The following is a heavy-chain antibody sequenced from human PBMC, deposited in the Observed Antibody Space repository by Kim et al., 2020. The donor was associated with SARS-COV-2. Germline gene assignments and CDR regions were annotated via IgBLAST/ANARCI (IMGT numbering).Heavy chain of an antibody. D-gene: IGHD2-15*01. CDR1: GGSFSGYY. V-gene: IGHV4-34*01. CDR3: ARIRGWYFDY. Sequence: SETLSLTCAVYGGSFSGYYWSWIRQPPGKGLEWIGEINHSGSTNYNPSLKSRVTILVDTSKNQVSLKLNSVTAADTAMYYCARIRGWYFDYWGQGALVTVSS. J-gene: IGHJ4*02. CDR2: INHSGST.